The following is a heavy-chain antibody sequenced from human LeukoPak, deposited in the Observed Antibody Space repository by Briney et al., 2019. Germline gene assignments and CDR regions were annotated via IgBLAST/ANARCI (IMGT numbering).Heavy chain of an antibody. CDR2: IKQDGSEK. Sequence: GGSLRLSCAASGFSFSSYWMSWVRQAPGKGLEWVANIKQDGSEKYYVDSVKGRFTISRDNARNSLFLQMNSLRAEDTTVYYCTRDIAVAGTLDYWGQGTLVTVSS. J-gene: IGHJ4*02. V-gene: IGHV3-7*01. D-gene: IGHD6-19*01. CDR3: TRDIAVAGTLDY. CDR1: GFSFSSYW.